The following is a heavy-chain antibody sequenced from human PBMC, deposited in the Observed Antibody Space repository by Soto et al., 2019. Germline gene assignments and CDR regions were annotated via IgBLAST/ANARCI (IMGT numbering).Heavy chain of an antibody. Sequence: ASVKVSCKASGYTFTGYYMHWVRQAPGQGLEWMGWINPNSGGTNYAQKFQGWVTMTRDTSISTAYMELSRLRSDDTAVYYCARDLVEFPPDMATIKYYYYYGMDVWGQGTTVTVSS. J-gene: IGHJ6*02. CDR3: ARDLVEFPPDMATIKYYYYYGMDV. V-gene: IGHV1-2*04. CDR1: GYTFTGYY. D-gene: IGHD5-18*01. CDR2: INPNSGGT.